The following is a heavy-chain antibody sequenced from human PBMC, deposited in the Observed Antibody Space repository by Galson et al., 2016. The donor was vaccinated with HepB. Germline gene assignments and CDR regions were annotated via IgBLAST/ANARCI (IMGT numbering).Heavy chain of an antibody. J-gene: IGHJ4*02. Sequence: SVKVSCKASGGPFSTYALSWVRQAPGQGLEWMGWINANSGGTNYAQKFQGRVTMTRDTSISTAYMELSRLRSDDTAVYYCARPPYGGNDYWGQGTLATVSS. CDR1: GGPFSTYA. D-gene: IGHD4-23*01. CDR2: INANSGGT. CDR3: ARPPYGGNDY. V-gene: IGHV1-2*02.